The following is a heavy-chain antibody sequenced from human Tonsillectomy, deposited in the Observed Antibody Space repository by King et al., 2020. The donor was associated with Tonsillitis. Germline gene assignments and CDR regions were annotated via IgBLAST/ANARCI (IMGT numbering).Heavy chain of an antibody. D-gene: IGHD2-2*01. V-gene: IGHV3-48*01. CDR2: ISSSSSTI. J-gene: IGHJ6*02. CDR3: AREWVSVVVPAAELPQYYHYGMDV. Sequence: VQLVESGGGLVQPGGSLRLSCAASGFTFRYYSMNWVRQAPGKGLEWLSYISSSSSTIYYADSVKGRFTISRDNAKNSLYLQMNSLRAEDTSVYYCAREWVSVVVPAAELPQYYHYGMDVWGQGTTVTVSS. CDR1: GFTFRYYS.